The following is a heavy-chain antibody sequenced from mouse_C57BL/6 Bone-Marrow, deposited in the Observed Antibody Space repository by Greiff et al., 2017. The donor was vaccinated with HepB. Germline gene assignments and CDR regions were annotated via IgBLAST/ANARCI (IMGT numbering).Heavy chain of an antibody. V-gene: IGHV1-50*01. CDR3: ARLDYYSNPSWFAY. Sequence: VQLQQSGAELVKPGASVKLSCKASGYTFTSYWMQWVKQRPGQGLEWIGEIDPSDSYTNYNQKFKGKATLTVDTSSSTAYMQLSSLTSEDSAVYYCARLDYYSNPSWFAYWGQGTLVTVSA. J-gene: IGHJ3*01. CDR1: GYTFTSYW. D-gene: IGHD2-5*01. CDR2: IDPSDSYT.